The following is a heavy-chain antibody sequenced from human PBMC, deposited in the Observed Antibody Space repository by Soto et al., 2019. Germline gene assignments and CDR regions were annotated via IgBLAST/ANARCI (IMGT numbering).Heavy chain of an antibody. V-gene: IGHV3-21*01. D-gene: IGHD4-17*01. Sequence: EVQLVESGGGLVKPGGSLRLSCAASGFTFNTYDMDWVRQAPGKGLEWVSSINKASIYIYYADSVRGRFTISRDNAKNSLYLQISSLRVEDTAVYSCAQRSVTTYHFFDYWGQGTLVTVSS. CDR3: AQRSVTTYHFFDY. CDR2: INKASIYI. CDR1: GFTFNTYD. J-gene: IGHJ4*02.